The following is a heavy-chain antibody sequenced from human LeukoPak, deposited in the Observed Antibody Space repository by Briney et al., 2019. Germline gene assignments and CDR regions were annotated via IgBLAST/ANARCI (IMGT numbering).Heavy chain of an antibody. J-gene: IGHJ3*02. CDR1: GYTFTSYG. CDR3: ARWDYYDSRTFDI. V-gene: IGHV1-18*01. D-gene: IGHD3-22*01. CDR2: ISIYNGKI. Sequence: ASVKVSCKASGYTFTSYGISWVRQAPGQGLEWMGWISIYNGKINYAQKFQGRVTMTTDTSTSTAYMELRSLRSDDRAVYYYARWDYYDSRTFDIWGQGTMVTVS.